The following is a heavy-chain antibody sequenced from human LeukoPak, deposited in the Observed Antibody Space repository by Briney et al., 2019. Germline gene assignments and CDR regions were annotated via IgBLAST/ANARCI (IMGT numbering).Heavy chain of an antibody. Sequence: PGGSLRLSCAASGFTFSSYAMHWVRQAPGKGLEWVSYISSSSSTIYYADSVKGRFTISRDNAKNSLYLQMNSLRAEDTAVYYCARDQVVSVAGGLQDYYYYYGMDVWGQGTTVTVSS. CDR2: ISSSSSTI. J-gene: IGHJ6*02. D-gene: IGHD6-19*01. CDR1: GFTFSSYA. V-gene: IGHV3-48*04. CDR3: ARDQVVSVAGGLQDYYYYYGMDV.